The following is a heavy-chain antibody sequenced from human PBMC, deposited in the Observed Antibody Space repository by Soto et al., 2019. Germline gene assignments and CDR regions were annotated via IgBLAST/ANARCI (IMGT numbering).Heavy chain of an antibody. Sequence: QVQLVQSGAEVKKPGASVKVSCKASGYTFTSYGISWVRQAPGQGLEWMGWISAYNGNTNYAQKLQGRVTMTTDTSTXXAYMELRSLRSDDTAVYYCARDIEVGATTVNWFDPWGQGTLVTVSS. CDR3: ARDIEVGATTVNWFDP. CDR1: GYTFTSYG. CDR2: ISAYNGNT. V-gene: IGHV1-18*01. J-gene: IGHJ5*02. D-gene: IGHD1-26*01.